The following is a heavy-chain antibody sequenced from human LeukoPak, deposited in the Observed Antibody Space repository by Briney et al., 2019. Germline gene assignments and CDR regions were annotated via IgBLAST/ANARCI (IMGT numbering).Heavy chain of an antibody. J-gene: IGHJ4*02. CDR2: VSDDGNNK. Sequence: GGSLRLSCAASGFTFSSSAMHWVRQAPGKGLEWVAVVSDDGNNKYYADFVKGRFTISRDNAKNSLYLQMNSLRAEDTAVYYCARVSVATVTTFWFDYWGQGTLVTVSS. V-gene: IGHV3-30-3*01. CDR3: ARVSVATVTTFWFDY. CDR1: GFTFSSSA. D-gene: IGHD4-17*01.